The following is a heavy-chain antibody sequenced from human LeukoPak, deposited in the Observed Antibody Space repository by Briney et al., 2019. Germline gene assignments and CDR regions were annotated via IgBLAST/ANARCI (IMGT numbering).Heavy chain of an antibody. CDR3: AKDRRAGSYDY. CDR2: ISYDGSNE. V-gene: IGHV3-30*04. Sequence: GGSLRLSCAASGFTFSSYVMHWVRQATGKGLEWVAIISYDGSNEYYADSVKGRFTISRDNSKNTLYLQMNSLRAEDTAVYYCAKDRRAGSYDYWGQGTLVTVSP. J-gene: IGHJ4*02. D-gene: IGHD3-10*01. CDR1: GFTFSSYV.